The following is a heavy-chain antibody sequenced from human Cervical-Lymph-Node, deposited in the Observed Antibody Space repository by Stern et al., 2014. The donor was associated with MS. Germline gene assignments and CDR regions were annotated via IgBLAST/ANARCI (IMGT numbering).Heavy chain of an antibody. V-gene: IGHV3-21*01. J-gene: IGHJ4*02. CDR2: ISSSSSYI. CDR1: GFTFSSYS. D-gene: IGHD5-18*01. CDR3: ARGFFSYGYDFDY. Sequence: EDQLVESGGGLVKPGGSLRLSCAASGFTFSSYSMNWVRQAPGKGLEWVSFISSSSSYIYYADSVKGRFTISRDNAKNSLYLQMNSLRAEDTAVYYCARGFFSYGYDFDYWGQGTLVTVSS.